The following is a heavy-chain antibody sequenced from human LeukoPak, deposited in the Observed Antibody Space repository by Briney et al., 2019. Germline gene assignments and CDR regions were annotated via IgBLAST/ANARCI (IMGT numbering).Heavy chain of an antibody. CDR2: TIPVFGAG. J-gene: IGHJ3*02. CDR3: ATDYFGSGSWGAAFDI. Sequence: SVKLSCKASGDIFTGYAFSWVRQAPGQGLEWRGGTIPVFGAGDYAQKFRHRVTITADEATSTVYMEISSLRSEDTAVYFCATDYFGSGSWGAAFDIWGRGTMLTVSS. CDR1: GDIFTGYA. V-gene: IGHV1-69*13. D-gene: IGHD3-10*01.